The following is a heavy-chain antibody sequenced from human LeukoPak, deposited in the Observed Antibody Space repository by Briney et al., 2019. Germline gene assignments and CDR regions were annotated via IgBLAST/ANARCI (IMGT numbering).Heavy chain of an antibody. CDR1: VYRFTSYY. J-gene: IGHJ4*02. CDR2: INPSGGSP. V-gene: IGHV1-46*01. CDR3: ARPGDYFDY. Sequence: VASVKVSCKASVYRFTSYYMHWLRQAPGQGLEWMGIINPSGGSPSYAQKFQGRVTMTSDTSTSTVYMELSSLRSEDTAVYYCARPGDYFDYWGQGTLVTVSS.